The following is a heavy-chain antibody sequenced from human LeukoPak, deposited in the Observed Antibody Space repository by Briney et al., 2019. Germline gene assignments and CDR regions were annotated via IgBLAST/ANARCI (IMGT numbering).Heavy chain of an antibody. CDR1: GVSISSGSYY. V-gene: IGHV4-61*02. CDR2: IYTSGST. J-gene: IGHJ4*02. D-gene: IGHD6-13*01. Sequence: TASETLSLTCTVSGVSISSGSYYWSWLRQPAGKGLEWIGRIYTSGSTNYNPSLKSRVTISVDTSKNQFSLKLSSVTAADTAVYYCARETVGVAAAGPYYFDYWGQGTLVTVSS. CDR3: ARETVGVAAAGPYYFDY.